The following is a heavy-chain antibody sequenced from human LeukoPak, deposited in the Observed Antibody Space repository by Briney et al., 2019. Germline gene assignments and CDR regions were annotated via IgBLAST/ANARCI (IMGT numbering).Heavy chain of an antibody. V-gene: IGHV3-23*01. J-gene: IGHJ4*02. CDR2: ITASGGNT. Sequence: TGGSLRLSCAASGFTFSIYAMGWVRQAPGKGLEWVSAITASGGNTYYADSVKGRFTISRDNSKNTLYLQVNSLRAEDTAVYYCAKGNGYSYGRYYFDYWGQGTLVTVSS. CDR1: GFTFSIYA. D-gene: IGHD5-18*01. CDR3: AKGNGYSYGRYYFDY.